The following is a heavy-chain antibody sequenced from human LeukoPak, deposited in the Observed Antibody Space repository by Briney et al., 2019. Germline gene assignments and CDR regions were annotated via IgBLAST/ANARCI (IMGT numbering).Heavy chain of an antibody. V-gene: IGHV3-11*04. CDR3: ARDSSYYGSGSFSD. J-gene: IGHJ4*02. CDR2: ISSSGSTI. Sequence: LSLTCAVYGGSFSGYYWSWIRQPPGKGLEWVSYISSSGSTIYYADSVKGRFTISRDNAKNSLYLQMNSLRAEDTAVYYCARDSSYYGSGSFSDWGQGTLVTVSS. D-gene: IGHD3-10*01. CDR1: GGSFSGYY.